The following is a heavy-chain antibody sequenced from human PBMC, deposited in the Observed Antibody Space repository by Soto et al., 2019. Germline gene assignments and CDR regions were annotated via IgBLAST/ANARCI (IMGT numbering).Heavy chain of an antibody. D-gene: IGHD3-16*01. CDR2: IIPFFGTA. Sequence: QVQLVQSGAEVKKTGSSVKVSCKTSGGTFSTFGISWVRQAPGQGLEWMGGIIPFFGTAEYSQKFEDRITITEDESTNTVYMDLRSLTSEETAIYYCARTAPMDAGDKYYYDFWGQGALVTVSS. CDR3: ARTAPMDAGDKYYYDF. J-gene: IGHJ4*02. V-gene: IGHV1-69*01. CDR1: GGTFSTFG.